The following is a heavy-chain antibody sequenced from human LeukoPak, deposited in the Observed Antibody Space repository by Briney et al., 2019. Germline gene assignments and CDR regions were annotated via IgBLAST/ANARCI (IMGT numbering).Heavy chain of an antibody. J-gene: IGHJ6*03. CDR3: ARVVTNYRYYYYYYMDV. CDR1: GFTFSSYW. CDR2: IKPDGSDQ. Sequence: GGSLRLSCAASGFTFSSYWMSWVRQAPGKGLEWVANIKPDGSDQYYVDSVKGRFTISRDNAKNSLYLQMNSLRAEDTAVYYCARVVTNYRYYYYYYMDVWGKGTTVTVSS. V-gene: IGHV3-7*01. D-gene: IGHD5-18*01.